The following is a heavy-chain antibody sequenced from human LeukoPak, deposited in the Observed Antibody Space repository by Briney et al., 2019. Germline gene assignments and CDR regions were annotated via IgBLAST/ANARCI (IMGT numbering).Heavy chain of an antibody. CDR3: ARDSIEAPGLVFDF. V-gene: IGHV1-2*02. D-gene: IGHD6-13*01. CDR1: GYTFTGYY. Sequence: ASVKVSCKASGYTFTGYYVHWMRQAPGQGLEWMGWINLNSGDTRYAQRLQGRLTVTRDTSISTAYMDLNGLRSDDTAVYYCARDSIEAPGLVFDFWGQGTMVTISS. J-gene: IGHJ3*01. CDR2: INLNSGDT.